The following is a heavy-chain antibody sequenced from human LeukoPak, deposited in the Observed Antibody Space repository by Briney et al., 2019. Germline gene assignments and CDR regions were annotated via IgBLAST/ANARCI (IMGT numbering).Heavy chain of an antibody. CDR3: ARGERGDY. CDR1: GFTFSIYE. CDR2: ISSIGPTI. D-gene: IGHD1-26*01. J-gene: IGHJ4*02. V-gene: IGHV3-48*03. Sequence: GGSLRLSCAASGFTFSIYEMNWVRQAPGKGLEWVSYISSIGPTIYYAGSVKGRFTISRDNAKNSLYLQMNSLRAEDSAVYYCARGERGDYWGQGTLVTVSS.